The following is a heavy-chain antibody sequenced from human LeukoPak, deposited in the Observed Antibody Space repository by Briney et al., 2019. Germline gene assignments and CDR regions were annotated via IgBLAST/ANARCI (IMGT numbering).Heavy chain of an antibody. CDR1: GFTFSSYA. D-gene: IGHD4-11*01. V-gene: IGHV3-23*01. CDR3: AKDLDYSNYVRPLTVGNDY. Sequence: PGGSLRLSCAASGFTFSSYAMSWVRQAPGKGMGWDSAISGSGGSTYYADSVKGRFTISRDNSKNTLYLQMNSLRAEDTAVYYCAKDLDYSNYVRPLTVGNDYWGQGTLVTVSS. J-gene: IGHJ4*02. CDR2: ISGSGGST.